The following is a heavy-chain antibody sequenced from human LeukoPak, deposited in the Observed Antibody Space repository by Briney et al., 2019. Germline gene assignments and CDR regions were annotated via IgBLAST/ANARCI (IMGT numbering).Heavy chain of an antibody. CDR3: ARDSSRWFGNENY. V-gene: IGHV4-30-4*01. D-gene: IGHD3-10*01. Sequence: SQTLSLTCTVSGGSISSGDYYWSWIRQPPGKGLEWIGYIYYSGSTYYNPSPKSRVTISVDTSKNQFSLKLSSVTAADTAVYYCARDSSRWFGNENYWGQGTLVTVSS. CDR2: IYYSGST. CDR1: GGSISSGDYY. J-gene: IGHJ4*02.